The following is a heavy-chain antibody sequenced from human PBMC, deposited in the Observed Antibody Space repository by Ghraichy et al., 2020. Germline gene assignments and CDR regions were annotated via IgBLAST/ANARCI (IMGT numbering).Heavy chain of an antibody. J-gene: IGHJ3*02. Sequence: SGPTLVKPTQTLTVTCTFSGFSFTTSGEAVGWIRQPPGKALEWLALIYWDDDKFYRPALKRRLTITKDTSKNQVVLTMTNVDPADTATYYCAHSPGYDILTGRNDAFDIWGQGTMVIVSS. V-gene: IGHV2-5*02. CDR1: GFSFTTSGEA. CDR2: IYWDDDK. CDR3: AHSPGYDILTGRNDAFDI. D-gene: IGHD3-9*01.